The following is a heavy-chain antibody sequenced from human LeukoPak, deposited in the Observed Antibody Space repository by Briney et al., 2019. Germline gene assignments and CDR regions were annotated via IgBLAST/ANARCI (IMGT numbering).Heavy chain of an antibody. CDR2: IWYDGSKE. D-gene: IGHD5-12*01. CDR1: GFSFSSYG. CDR3: AKDDSGTFDY. J-gene: IGHJ4*02. Sequence: SGGSLRLSCAASGFSFSSYGMHWVRQAPGKGLEWVAVIWYDGSKEHYVDSVKGRFTISRDNAKNTVFLQMNSLRVEDSAVYYGAKDDSGTFDYWGQGIPVIVSS. V-gene: IGHV3-33*03.